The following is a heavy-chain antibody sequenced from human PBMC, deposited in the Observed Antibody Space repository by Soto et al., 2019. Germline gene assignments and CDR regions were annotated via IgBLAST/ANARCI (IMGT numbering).Heavy chain of an antibody. CDR3: ARDLNFLCPA. CDR1: GGTFSSYA. Sequence: SVKVSCKACGGTFSSYAISWVRQAPGQGLEWMGGIIPIFGTANYAQKFQGRVTITADESTSTAYMELSSLRSEDTAVYYCARDLNFLCPAWGQATLHTLSS. V-gene: IGHV1-69*13. D-gene: IGHD1-1*01. CDR2: IIPIFGTA. J-gene: IGHJ5*02.